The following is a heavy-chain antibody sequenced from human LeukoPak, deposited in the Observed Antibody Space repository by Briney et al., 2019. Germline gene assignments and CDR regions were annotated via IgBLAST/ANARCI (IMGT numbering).Heavy chain of an antibody. Sequence: GASVKVSCKASGGTFSSYAISWVRQAPGQGLEWMGRIIPILGIANYAQKFQGRVTITADKSTSTAYMELSSLRSEDTAVYYCARDGNRGVPFDPWGQGTLVTVSS. V-gene: IGHV1-69*04. CDR1: GGTFSSYA. D-gene: IGHD2-15*01. CDR2: IIPILGIA. J-gene: IGHJ5*02. CDR3: ARDGNRGVPFDP.